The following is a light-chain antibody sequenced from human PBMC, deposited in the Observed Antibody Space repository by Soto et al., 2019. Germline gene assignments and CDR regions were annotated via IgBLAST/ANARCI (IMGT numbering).Light chain of an antibody. CDR2: EVD. CDR1: TSDVGAYNY. V-gene: IGLV2-14*01. CDR3: SSYTVINTAV. Sequence: QSALTQPASVSGSPGQSVSISCTGSTSDVGAYNYVAWYQHTPGKAPRLLIYEVDHRPSGISPRFSGSKSGNTASLTISGLQTDDEADYYCSSYTVINTAVFGGGTKLTVL. J-gene: IGLJ3*02.